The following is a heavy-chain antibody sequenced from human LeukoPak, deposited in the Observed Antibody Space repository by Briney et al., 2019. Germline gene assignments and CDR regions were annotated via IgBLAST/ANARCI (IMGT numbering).Heavy chain of an antibody. CDR1: GKTFTNNV. V-gene: IGHV1-18*01. Sequence: ASVKVSCNGSGKTFTNNVISWVRQAPGQGLHWLAWISPYNGNTNYAQKPQGRVTMTTATSTSTAYMELRSLRSDDTAVYYCARDLGAAFMVRGVPFDYWGQGTLVIVSS. J-gene: IGHJ4*02. CDR3: ARDLGAAFMVRGVPFDY. D-gene: IGHD3-10*01. CDR2: ISPYNGNT.